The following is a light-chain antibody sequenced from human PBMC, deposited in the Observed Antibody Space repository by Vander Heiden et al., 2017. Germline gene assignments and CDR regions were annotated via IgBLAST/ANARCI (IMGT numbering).Light chain of an antibody. V-gene: IGKV3-20*01. J-gene: IGKJ1*01. Sequence: EIVLTQSPGPLSLSPGERATLSCRASQSVSSSYLAWYQQKPGQAPSLLIYGASSRATGIPDRFSGSGSGTDFTLTISRLEPEDFAVYYCQRYGSSPSWTFGQGSKVEIK. CDR1: QSVSSSY. CDR3: QRYGSSPSWT. CDR2: GAS.